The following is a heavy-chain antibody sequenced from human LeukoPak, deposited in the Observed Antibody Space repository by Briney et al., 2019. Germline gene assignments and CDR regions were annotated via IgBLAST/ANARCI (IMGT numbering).Heavy chain of an antibody. Sequence: GGSLRLSCAASGFTFSSYSMNWVRQAPGKGLEWVSSISSSSSYIYYADSVKGRFTISRDNAKNTLYLQMNSLRAEDTAVYYCARGRQWLDFDYWGQGTLVTVSS. D-gene: IGHD6-19*01. CDR2: ISSSSSYI. CDR3: ARGRQWLDFDY. J-gene: IGHJ4*02. V-gene: IGHV3-21*01. CDR1: GFTFSSYS.